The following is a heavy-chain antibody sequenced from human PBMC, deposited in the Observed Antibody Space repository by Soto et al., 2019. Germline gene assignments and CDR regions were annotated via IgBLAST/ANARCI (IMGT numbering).Heavy chain of an antibody. CDR1: GFSLSTSGVG. J-gene: IGHJ3*02. Sequence: QITLKESGPTLVKPTQTLTLTCTFSGFSLSTSGVGVGWIRQPPGKALEWLALIYWDDDKRYSPSLKSRLTITKDTSKNQVVLTMTNMDPVDTATYYCAHLLPTSLLLGYCSGGSCYSGDAFDIWGQGTMVTVSS. V-gene: IGHV2-5*02. CDR2: IYWDDDK. CDR3: AHLLPTSLLLGYCSGGSCYSGDAFDI. D-gene: IGHD2-15*01.